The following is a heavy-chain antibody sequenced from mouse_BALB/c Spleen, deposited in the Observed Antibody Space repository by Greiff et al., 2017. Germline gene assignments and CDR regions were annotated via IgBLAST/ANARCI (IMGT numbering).Heavy chain of an antibody. D-gene: IGHD2-1*01. Sequence: VKLMESGAELVRPGVSVKISCKGSGYTFTDYAMHWVKQSHAKSLEWIGVISTYYGDASYNQKFKGKATMTVDKSSSTAYMELARLTSEDSAIYYCARGDSYGNYVAMDYWGQGTSVTVSS. CDR2: ISTYYGDA. J-gene: IGHJ4*01. CDR1: GYTFTDYA. CDR3: ARGDSYGNYVAMDY. V-gene: IGHV1S137*01.